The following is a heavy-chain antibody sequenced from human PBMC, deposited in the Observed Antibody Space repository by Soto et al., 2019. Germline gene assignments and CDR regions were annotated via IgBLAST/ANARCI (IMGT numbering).Heavy chain of an antibody. CDR3: ARVVPAAIQELWLREYYYYGMDV. D-gene: IGHD2-2*02. Sequence: XGSLRLSCAASGFTFSSYWMHWVRQAPGKGLVWVSRINSDGSSTSYADSVKGRFTISRDNAKNTLYLQMNSLRAEDTAVYYCARVVPAAIQELWLREYYYYGMDVWGQGTTVTVSS. CDR1: GFTFSSYW. CDR2: INSDGSST. J-gene: IGHJ6*02. V-gene: IGHV3-74*01.